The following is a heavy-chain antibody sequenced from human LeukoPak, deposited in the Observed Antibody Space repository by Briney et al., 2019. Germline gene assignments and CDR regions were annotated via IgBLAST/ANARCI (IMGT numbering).Heavy chain of an antibody. CDR3: ARQGYGASWYHLDY. D-gene: IGHD6-13*01. CDR2: IYTTGTT. V-gene: IGHV4-4*07. Sequence: ASDTLSLTCTVSGGSINSYFWGWVRQPAGKGLEWIGRIYTTGTTHFNLSLRSRLTMSVDTSKNLFSLNLSSVTAADTAVYYCARQGYGASWYHLDYWGRGTLVTVSS. J-gene: IGHJ4*02. CDR1: GGSINSYF.